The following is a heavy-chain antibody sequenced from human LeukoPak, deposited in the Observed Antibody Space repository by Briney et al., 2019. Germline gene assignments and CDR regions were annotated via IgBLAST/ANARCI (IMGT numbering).Heavy chain of an antibody. CDR1: GFTFSSYA. CDR2: ISGSGVST. V-gene: IGHV3-23*01. D-gene: IGHD2-15*01. CDR3: ARDSDEYCSGGSCSTFDY. Sequence: GGSLRLSCAASGFTFSSYAMSWVRQAPGEGLEWVSGISGSGVSTYYADSVKGRFTISRHNAKNSLYLQMDSLRAEDTAVYYCARDSDEYCSGGSCSTFDYWGQGTLVTVSS. J-gene: IGHJ4*02.